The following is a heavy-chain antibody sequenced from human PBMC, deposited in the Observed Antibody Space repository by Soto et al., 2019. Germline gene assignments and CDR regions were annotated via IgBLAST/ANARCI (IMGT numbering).Heavy chain of an antibody. CDR1: GXSISSDDYY. D-gene: IGHD6-6*01. CDR2: IYYSGRT. Sequence: LSLTFTVSGXSISSDDYYWSWIRQPPGKGLEWIGHIYYSGRTYYNPSLKSRLTISVDTSKNQFSLKLSSVSAADTAVYFCAGDRSNSPDYFDYWGQGTLVTVSS. V-gene: IGHV4-30-4*01. CDR3: AGDRSNSPDYFDY. J-gene: IGHJ4*02.